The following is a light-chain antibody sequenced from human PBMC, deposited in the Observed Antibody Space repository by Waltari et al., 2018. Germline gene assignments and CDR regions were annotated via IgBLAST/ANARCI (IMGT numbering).Light chain of an antibody. CDR3: QQYNNWPRT. CDR1: QSVSSN. V-gene: IGKV3-15*01. Sequence: EIVMTQSPATLSVSPGERATLSCRASQSVSSNLAWYQQKPGQAPRLLMYGVSTRATGIPARFSGSGSGTEFTLTISSLQSEDFALYYCQQYNNWPRTFGQGTKVEIK. CDR2: GVS. J-gene: IGKJ1*01.